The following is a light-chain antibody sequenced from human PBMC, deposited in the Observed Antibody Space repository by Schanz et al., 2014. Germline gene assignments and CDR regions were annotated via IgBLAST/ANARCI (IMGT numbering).Light chain of an antibody. CDR1: SSDVGGYNY. Sequence: QSALTQPRSVSGSPGQSVTISCTGTSSDVGGYNYVSWYQQHPGKAPKVIIYDVSDRPSGVSNRFSGSKSGNTASLTISGLQAEDEADYYCSSYTSSSTLEFGGGTKVTVL. J-gene: IGLJ2*01. V-gene: IGLV2-14*01. CDR3: SSYTSSSTLE. CDR2: DVS.